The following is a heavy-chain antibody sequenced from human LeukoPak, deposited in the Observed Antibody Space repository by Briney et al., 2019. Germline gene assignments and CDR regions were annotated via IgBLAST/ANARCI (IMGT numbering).Heavy chain of an antibody. Sequence: SVKVSCKASGGTFSSYAISWVRQAPGQGLEWMGRIIPILGIANYAQKFQGRVTITADKSTSTAYMELSSLGSEDTAVYYCAGGPSYDILTGSSRGRFTDYWGQGTLVTVSS. D-gene: IGHD3-9*01. CDR1: GGTFSSYA. CDR2: IIPILGIA. J-gene: IGHJ4*02. V-gene: IGHV1-69*04. CDR3: AGGPSYDILTGSSRGRFTDY.